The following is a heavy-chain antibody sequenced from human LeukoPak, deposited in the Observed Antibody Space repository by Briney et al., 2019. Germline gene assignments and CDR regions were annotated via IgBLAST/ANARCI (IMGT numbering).Heavy chain of an antibody. V-gene: IGHV5-51*01. D-gene: IGHD5-24*01. CDR3: ARQSMGDGYNAGDFGY. CDR1: GYSFTSYW. CDR2: IHPSDSQT. J-gene: IGHJ4*02. Sequence: GEFLKISCKGSGYSFTSYWIGWVRQMPGKGLEWMGIIHPSDSQTTYSPSFQGQVTISADKSISTAYLQWSSLKASDTAMYYCARQSMGDGYNAGDFGYWGQGTLVSVSS.